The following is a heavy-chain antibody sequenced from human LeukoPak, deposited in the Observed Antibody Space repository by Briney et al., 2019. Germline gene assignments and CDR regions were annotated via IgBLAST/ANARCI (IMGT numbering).Heavy chain of an antibody. D-gene: IGHD4-17*01. CDR2: ISGSGGST. Sequence: PGGSLRLSCAASGFTFSSYGMSWVRQAPGKGLEWVSAISGSGGSTYYADSVKGRFTISRDNSKNTLYLQMNSLRAEDTAVYYCAKADYGDYGSYFDYWGQGTLVTVSS. CDR1: GFTFSSYG. V-gene: IGHV3-23*01. CDR3: AKADYGDYGSYFDY. J-gene: IGHJ4*02.